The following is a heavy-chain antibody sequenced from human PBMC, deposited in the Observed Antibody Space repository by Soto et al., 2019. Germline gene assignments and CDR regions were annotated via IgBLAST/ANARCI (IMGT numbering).Heavy chain of an antibody. D-gene: IGHD3-10*01. J-gene: IGHJ4*02. CDR1: GYTFTSYA. CDR2: INAGNGNT. CDR3: ARDGRLLWFGELLYYFDY. V-gene: IGHV1-3*01. Sequence: GASVKVSCKASGYTFTSYAMHWVRQAPGQRLEWMGWINAGNGNTKYSQKFQGGVTITRDTSASTAYMELSSLRSEDAAVYYCARDGRLLWFGELLYYFDYWGQGTLVTVSS.